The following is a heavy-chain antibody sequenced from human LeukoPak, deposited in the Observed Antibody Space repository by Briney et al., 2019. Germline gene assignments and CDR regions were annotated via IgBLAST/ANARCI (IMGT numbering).Heavy chain of an antibody. Sequence: ASVKVSCKASGYTFTGYYMHWVRQAPGQGLEWMGWINPNSGGTNYAQKFQGRVTMTRDTSISTAYMELSRLRSGDTAVYYCARAPGEYCSGGSCYSPYWGQGTLVTVSS. V-gene: IGHV1-2*02. CDR1: GYTFTGYY. D-gene: IGHD2-15*01. CDR3: ARAPGEYCSGGSCYSPY. J-gene: IGHJ4*02. CDR2: INPNSGGT.